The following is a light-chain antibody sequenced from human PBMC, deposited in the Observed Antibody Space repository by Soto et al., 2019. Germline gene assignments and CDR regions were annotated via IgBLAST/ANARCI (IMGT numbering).Light chain of an antibody. CDR3: QQYGSSPLS. J-gene: IGKJ4*01. Sequence: EIVWTQSPGTLPLSPGEKATLSCMASQSVSSSYLAWYQQKPGQAPRLLIYVASSRATGIPDRFSGSGSVTDFTLTISRLEPEDCEGYYCQQYGSSPLSFGGGTKVEIK. CDR2: VAS. CDR1: QSVSSSY. V-gene: IGKV3-20*01.